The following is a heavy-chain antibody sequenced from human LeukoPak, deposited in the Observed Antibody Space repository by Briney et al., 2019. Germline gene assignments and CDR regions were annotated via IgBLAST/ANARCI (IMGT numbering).Heavy chain of an antibody. V-gene: IGHV3-23*01. CDR3: AKDSSGFWSGYFGD. D-gene: IGHD3-3*01. CDR2: ISGSGGST. CDR1: GFTVSSNY. J-gene: IGHJ4*02. Sequence: GGSLRLSCAASGFTVSSNYMSWVRQAPGKGLEWVSAISGSGGSTYYADSVKGRFTISRDNSKNTLYLQMNSLRAEDTAVYYCAKDSSGFWSGYFGDWGQGTLVTVSS.